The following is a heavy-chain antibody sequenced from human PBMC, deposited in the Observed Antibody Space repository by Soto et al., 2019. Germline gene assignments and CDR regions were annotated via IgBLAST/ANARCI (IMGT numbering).Heavy chain of an antibody. Sequence: QVQLVQSGAEVKKPGSSVKVSCKASGGTFSSYAISWVRQAPGQGLEWMGGIIPIFGTANYAQKLQRRVTITADESTSTAYMELSSLTVEDTAVYYCACHVGGAGYYYGMDVWGQGTTVTVSS. J-gene: IGHJ6*02. D-gene: IGHD6-13*01. CDR3: ACHVGGAGYYYGMDV. V-gene: IGHV1-69*12. CDR1: GGTFSSYA. CDR2: IIPIFGTA.